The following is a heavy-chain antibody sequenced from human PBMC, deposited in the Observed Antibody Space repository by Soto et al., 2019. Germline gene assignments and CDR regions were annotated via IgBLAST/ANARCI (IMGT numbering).Heavy chain of an antibody. CDR1: GFTFRDYS. Sequence: GGSLRLSCAASGFTFRDYSMNWFRQAPGKGLEWISYIATSDTVRSYAHSVQGRFIISRDNAKKSLFLEMHSLRGEDTAVYYCAKRPLAGSGWKFDYWGQGTSVTVSS. J-gene: IGHJ4*02. CDR3: AKRPLAGSGWKFDY. V-gene: IGHV3-48*01. D-gene: IGHD6-19*01. CDR2: IATSDTVR.